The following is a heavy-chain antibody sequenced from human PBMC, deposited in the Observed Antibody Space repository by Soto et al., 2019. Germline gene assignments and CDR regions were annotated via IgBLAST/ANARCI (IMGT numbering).Heavy chain of an antibody. Sequence: VPQSLSEAVSACNIRESSDYWVWKRQPPGKGLEWIGSIYYSGSTYYNPSLKSRVTISVDTSKNQFSLKLSSVTAADTAVYYCARQYYYDSSGYYYYFDYWVEGTLVTGSS. D-gene: IGHD3-22*01. J-gene: IGHJ4*02. CDR3: ARQYYYDSSGYYYYFDY. CDR1: ACNIRESSDY. CDR2: IYYSGST. V-gene: IGHV4-39*01.